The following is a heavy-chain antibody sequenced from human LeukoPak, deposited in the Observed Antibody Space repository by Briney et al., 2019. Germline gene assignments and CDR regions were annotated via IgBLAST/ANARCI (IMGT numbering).Heavy chain of an antibody. CDR1: GFSFDDYA. Sequence: GGSLRLSCAASGFSFDDYAMHWVRQAPGKGLEWVSGISWNSGIIAYADSVKGRFTISRDNSRNTLYLQMNSLRAEDTAVYYCAKAPPPYCSGGSCFDAFDIWGQGTLVTVSS. J-gene: IGHJ3*02. CDR2: ISWNSGII. V-gene: IGHV3-9*01. CDR3: AKAPPPYCSGGSCFDAFDI. D-gene: IGHD2-15*01.